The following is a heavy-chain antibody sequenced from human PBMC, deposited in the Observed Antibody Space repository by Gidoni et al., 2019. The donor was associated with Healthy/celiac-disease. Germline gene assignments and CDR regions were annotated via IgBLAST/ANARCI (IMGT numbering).Heavy chain of an antibody. CDR1: GNSLPAYY. Sequence: QVHLVQSGAEVKKPGASVKVSCTTPGNSLPAYYRHWVRQAPGQGPEWMGWINPNNGATKYARKFQDRVTMTRDTSISTVYMELRSLTSDDTAVYYCAREKVVADYYYYAMDVWGLGTTVTVSS. CDR2: INPNNGAT. J-gene: IGHJ6*02. D-gene: IGHD3-22*01. CDR3: AREKVVADYYYYAMDV. V-gene: IGHV1-2*02.